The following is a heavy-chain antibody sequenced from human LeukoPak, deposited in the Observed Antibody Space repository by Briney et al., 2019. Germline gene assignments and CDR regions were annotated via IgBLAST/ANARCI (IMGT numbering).Heavy chain of an antibody. CDR2: ISSSSSYI. Sequence: PGGSLRLSCAASGFTFSSYSMNWVRQAPGKGLEWVSSISSSSSYIYYADSVKGRFTISRDNAKNSLYLQMNSLRAEDTAVYYCARGATGYGSWFDPWGQGTLVTVSS. CDR3: ARGATGYGSWFDP. V-gene: IGHV3-21*01. D-gene: IGHD5-12*01. J-gene: IGHJ5*02. CDR1: GFTFSSYS.